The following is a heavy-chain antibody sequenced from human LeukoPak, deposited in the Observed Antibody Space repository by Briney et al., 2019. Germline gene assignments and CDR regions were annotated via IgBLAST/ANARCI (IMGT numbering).Heavy chain of an antibody. V-gene: IGHV3-66*01. CDR3: ARGVLRFLEWLPFLD. Sequence: GGSLRLSCAASGFTVSSNYMSWVRQAPGKGLEWVSVIYSGGSTYYADSVKGRFTISRDNSKNTLYLQMNSLRAEDTAVYYCARGVLRFLEWLPFLDWGQGTLVTVSS. CDR1: GFTVSSNY. D-gene: IGHD3-3*01. J-gene: IGHJ4*02. CDR2: IYSGGST.